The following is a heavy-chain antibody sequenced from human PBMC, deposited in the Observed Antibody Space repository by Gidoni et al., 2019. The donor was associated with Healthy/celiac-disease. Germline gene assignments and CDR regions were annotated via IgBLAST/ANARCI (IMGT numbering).Heavy chain of an antibody. CDR3: ASAGTCSSTSCYTGWFDP. J-gene: IGHJ5*02. CDR1: GGPIRSSSYY. CDR2: IYYSGST. D-gene: IGHD2-2*02. Sequence: QLQLQESGPGLGKPSETLSLTCTVSGGPIRSSSYYWGWIRQPPGKGLEWIGSIYYSGSTYYNPSLKSRVTISVDTSKNQFSLKLSSVTAADTAVYYCASAGTCSSTSCYTGWFDPWGQGTLVTVSS. V-gene: IGHV4-39*01.